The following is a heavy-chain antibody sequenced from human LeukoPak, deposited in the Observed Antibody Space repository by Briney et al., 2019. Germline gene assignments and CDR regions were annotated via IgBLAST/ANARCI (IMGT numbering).Heavy chain of an antibody. J-gene: IGHJ4*02. CDR2: IYYSGST. V-gene: IGHV4-59*01. CDR3: ARGGSWNYLY. D-gene: IGHD1-7*01. CDR1: GGSINSYY. Sequence: SETLSLTCTVSGGSINSYYWSWIRQPPGQGLEWIGYIYYSGSTNYNPSLKSRVSISVDTSKNQFSLELSSVTAAATAVYYCARGGSWNYLYWGQGTLVTVSS.